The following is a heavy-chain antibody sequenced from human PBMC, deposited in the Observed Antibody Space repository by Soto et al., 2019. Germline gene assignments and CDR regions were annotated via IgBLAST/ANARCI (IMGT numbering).Heavy chain of an antibody. Sequence: ASVKVSCKASGYTFTGYYMHWVRQAPGQGLEWMGWINPNSGGTNYAQKFQGRVTMTRDTSISTAYMELSRLRSDDTAVYYCARSGPEPLRLGELSPIDYWGQGTLVTVSS. CDR2: INPNSGGT. CDR3: ARSGPEPLRLGELSPIDY. D-gene: IGHD3-16*02. J-gene: IGHJ4*02. CDR1: GYTFTGYY. V-gene: IGHV1-2*02.